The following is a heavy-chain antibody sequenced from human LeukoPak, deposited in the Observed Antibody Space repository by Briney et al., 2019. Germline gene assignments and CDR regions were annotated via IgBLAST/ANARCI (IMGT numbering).Heavy chain of an antibody. CDR3: ARVGGSSGWYIFDY. CDR1: GYTFTGYY. J-gene: IGHJ4*02. V-gene: IGHV1-2*02. D-gene: IGHD6-19*01. Sequence: GASVKVSCKASGYTFTGYYMHWVRQAPGQGLEWMGWINPNSGGTNYAQKFQGRVTMTRDTSISTAYMELSRLRSDDTAVYYCARVGGSSGWYIFDYWGQGTLVTVSS. CDR2: INPNSGGT.